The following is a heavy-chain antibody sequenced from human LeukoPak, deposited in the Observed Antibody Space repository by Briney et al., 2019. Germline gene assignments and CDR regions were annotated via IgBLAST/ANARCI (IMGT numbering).Heavy chain of an antibody. J-gene: IGHJ6*03. D-gene: IGHD6-6*01. Sequence: GGSLRLSCAASGFTFSDYYMSWIRQAPGKGLEWVSYISSSGSTIYYADSVKGRFTISRDNAKNSLYLQMNSLRAEDTAVYYRARVCAPSAARHYYYYYYMDVWGKGTTVTVSS. CDR2: ISSSGSTI. V-gene: IGHV3-11*01. CDR1: GFTFSDYY. CDR3: ARVCAPSAARHYYYYYYMDV.